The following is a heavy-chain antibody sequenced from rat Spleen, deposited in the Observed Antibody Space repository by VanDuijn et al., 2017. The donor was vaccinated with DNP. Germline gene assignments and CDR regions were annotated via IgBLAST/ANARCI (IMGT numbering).Heavy chain of an antibody. CDR2: ISYDGDNT. D-gene: IGHD1-4*01. CDR1: GFTFSNHG. V-gene: IGHV5S11*01. CDR3: ARHAGLPGYILAMDA. J-gene: IGHJ4*01. Sequence: EVQLVESGGGLVQPGRSLKLSCAASGFTFSNHGMAWVRQAPTKGLEWVASISYDGDNTYYRDSVKGRFTTSRDNAKSSLYLQMDSLRSEETATYYCARHAGLPGYILAMDAWGQGTSVTVSS.